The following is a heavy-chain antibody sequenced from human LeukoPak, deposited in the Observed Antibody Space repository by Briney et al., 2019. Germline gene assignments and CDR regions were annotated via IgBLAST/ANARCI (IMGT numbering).Heavy chain of an antibody. CDR1: GFSLSTSAMC. CDR3: AHRRATVNSYYFDY. D-gene: IGHD1-26*01. J-gene: IGHJ4*02. CDR2: IYWNDDK. V-gene: IGHV2-5*08. Sequence: SGPALVKATETVTLTCTFSGFSLSTSAMCVSWIRQPPGKALEWLALIYWNDDKRYSPSLKSRLTITKDTSKNQVVLTMTNMDPVDTAIYYCAHRRATVNSYYFDYWGQGTLVTVSS.